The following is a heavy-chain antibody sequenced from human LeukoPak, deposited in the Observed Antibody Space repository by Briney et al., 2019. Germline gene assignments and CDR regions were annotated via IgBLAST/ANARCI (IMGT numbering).Heavy chain of an antibody. D-gene: IGHD6-13*01. CDR2: ITSSGGNT. Sequence: GGSLRLSCAASGFTFSSYGMSWVGQAPGKGLEWVSGITSSGGNTYYADSVKGRFTISRDNSKNTLYLQMNSLRAEDTAVYYCARDNRAAGTKSFDIWGQGTMVTVSS. CDR3: ARDNRAAGTKSFDI. CDR1: GFTFSSYG. J-gene: IGHJ3*02. V-gene: IGHV3-23*01.